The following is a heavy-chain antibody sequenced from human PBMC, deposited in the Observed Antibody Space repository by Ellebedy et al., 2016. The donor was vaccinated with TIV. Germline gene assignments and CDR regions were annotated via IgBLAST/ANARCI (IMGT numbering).Heavy chain of an antibody. D-gene: IGHD4-17*01. J-gene: IGHJ3*02. CDR3: ARDRSVTSRGTFDI. V-gene: IGHV4-4*02. CDR1: GGSISSSNW. CDR2: IYHSGST. Sequence: MPSETLSLTCAVPGGSISSSNWWTWVRQTPGKGLEWIGEIYHSGSTYYNPSLTSRVTISVDKSKNQFSLKVTAVTAADTAVYYCARDRSVTSRGTFDIWGQGTMVTVSS.